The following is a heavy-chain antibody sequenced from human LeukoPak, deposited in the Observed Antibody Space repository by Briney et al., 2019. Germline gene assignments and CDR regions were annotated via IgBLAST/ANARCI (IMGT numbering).Heavy chain of an antibody. CDR1: GFTFSSNA. J-gene: IGHJ4*02. Sequence: GGSLRVSCAASGFTFSSNAMSWVRQAPGKGLEWVSAISGSGGSTYYADSVKGRFTISRDNSKNTLYLQMNSLRAEDTAVYYCAKGGRYSSSQPPDYWGQGTLVTASS. D-gene: IGHD6-6*01. V-gene: IGHV3-23*01. CDR2: ISGSGGST. CDR3: AKGGRYSSSQPPDY.